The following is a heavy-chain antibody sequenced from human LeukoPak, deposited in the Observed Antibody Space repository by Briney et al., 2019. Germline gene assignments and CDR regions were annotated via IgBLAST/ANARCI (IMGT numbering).Heavy chain of an antibody. CDR1: GFTLSSYS. J-gene: IGHJ4*02. Sequence: GGSLRLSCAASGFTLSSYSMNWVRQAPGKGLEWVSSISSSSSYIYYADSVKGRFTISRDNAKNSLYLQMNSLRAEDTAVYYCARERTRFFRPYYFDYWGQGTLVTVSS. V-gene: IGHV3-21*01. CDR3: ARERTRFFRPYYFDY. D-gene: IGHD3-3*01. CDR2: ISSSSSYI.